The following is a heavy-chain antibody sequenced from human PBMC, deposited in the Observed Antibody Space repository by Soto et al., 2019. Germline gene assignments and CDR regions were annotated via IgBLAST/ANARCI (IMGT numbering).Heavy chain of an antibody. V-gene: IGHV5-51*01. J-gene: IGHJ3*02. CDR1: GYSFTSYW. D-gene: IGHD2-15*01. CDR2: IYPGDSDT. Sequence: GESLKISCKGSGYSFTSYWIGWVRQMPGKGLEWMGIIYPGDSDTRYSPSFQGQVTISADKSISTAYLQWSSLKASDTAMYYCGRHFSLKGVVPDAFDIWGQGKMVTVS. CDR3: GRHFSLKGVVPDAFDI.